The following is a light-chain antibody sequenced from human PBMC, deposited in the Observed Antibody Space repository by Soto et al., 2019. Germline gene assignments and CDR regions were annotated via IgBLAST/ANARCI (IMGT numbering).Light chain of an antibody. CDR3: QVWHSTSVRV. V-gene: IGLV3-21*02. J-gene: IGLJ2*01. CDR1: NIGAKG. Sequence: SYELTQPPSGSGAPGQTARITCGGNNIGAKGGHWYQQKKPGQAPVLVVFDDRARPSAIPERFSGSNSGNTATLTISRVEAGDEADYYCQVWHSTSVRVFGGGTKVTVL. CDR2: DDR.